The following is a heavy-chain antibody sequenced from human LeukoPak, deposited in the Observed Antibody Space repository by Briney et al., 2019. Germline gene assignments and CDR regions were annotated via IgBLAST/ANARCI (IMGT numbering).Heavy chain of an antibody. CDR1: GFPFSSYV. CDR3: ARESSSWPYYYYGMDV. D-gene: IGHD6-13*01. Sequence: GGSLRLSCAASGFPFSSYVMTWVRQAPGKGLEWVAVIWYDGSNKYYADSVKGRFTISRDNSKNTLYLQMNSLRAEDTAVYYCARESSSWPYYYYGMDVWGQGTTVTVSS. V-gene: IGHV3-33*08. CDR2: IWYDGSNK. J-gene: IGHJ6*02.